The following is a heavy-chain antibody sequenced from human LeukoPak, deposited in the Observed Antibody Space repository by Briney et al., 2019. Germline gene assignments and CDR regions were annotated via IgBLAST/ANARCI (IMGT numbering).Heavy chain of an antibody. J-gene: IGHJ5*02. CDR1: GGSISSYY. V-gene: IGHV4-59*06. CDR3: ASSPTYYDILTGLGMGWFDP. D-gene: IGHD3-9*01. CDR2: IYYSGST. Sequence: SETLSLTCTVSGGSISSYYWSWIRQPPGKGLEWIGYIYYSGSTYYNPSLKSRVTISVDTSKNQFSLKLSSVTAADTAVYYCASSPTYYDILTGLGMGWFDPWGQGTLVTVSS.